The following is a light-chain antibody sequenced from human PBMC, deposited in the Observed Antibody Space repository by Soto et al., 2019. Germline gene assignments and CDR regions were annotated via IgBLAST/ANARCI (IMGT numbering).Light chain of an antibody. Sequence: DIVMTQSPATLSVAPGERVTFSCRASQGVSRKLAWYQHKPGQAPRLLISGASTGATGIPARFSGSGSGTKFTLTISSLQSEDFAIYYCQQYHTWPITFGGGTKVEIK. CDR2: GAS. V-gene: IGKV3-15*01. CDR1: QGVSRK. CDR3: QQYHTWPIT. J-gene: IGKJ4*01.